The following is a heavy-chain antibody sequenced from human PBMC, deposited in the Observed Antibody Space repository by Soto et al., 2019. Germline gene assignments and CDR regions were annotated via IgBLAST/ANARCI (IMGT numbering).Heavy chain of an antibody. CDR3: ARGENSSSWYYFDY. V-gene: IGHV1-2*04. CDR1: GYTFTGYY. J-gene: IGHJ4*02. Sequence: ASVKVSCKASGYTFTGYYMHWVRQAPGQGLEWMGWINPNSGGTNYAQKFQGWVTMTRDTSISTAYMELSRLRSDDTAVYYCARGENSSSWYYFDYWGQGTLVTVSS. D-gene: IGHD6-13*01. CDR2: INPNSGGT.